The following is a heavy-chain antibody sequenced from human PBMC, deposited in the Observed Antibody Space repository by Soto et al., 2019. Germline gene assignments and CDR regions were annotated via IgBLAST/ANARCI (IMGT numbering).Heavy chain of an antibody. Sequence: QVHLVQSGAEVKKPGASVKVSCKTSGYTFRSQGITWVRQAPGQGLEWMGCIRVYNGKTYYEESLQGRVTMTTDTSTSTAYMELRNLRSDDTAVYYCATSIYSTSWFGHYIMDVWGQGTTVTVSS. D-gene: IGHD2-21*01. CDR3: ATSIYSTSWFGHYIMDV. V-gene: IGHV1-18*01. J-gene: IGHJ6*02. CDR1: GYTFRSQG. CDR2: IRVYNGKT.